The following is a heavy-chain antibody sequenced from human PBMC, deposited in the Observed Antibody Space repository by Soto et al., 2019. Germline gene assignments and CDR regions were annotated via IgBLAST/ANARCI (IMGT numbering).Heavy chain of an antibody. V-gene: IGHV4-38-2*01. Sequence: PSETLSLTCAVSGGSIISNYWWAWIRQSPGEGLVWIGSIYHSGTTYYNPSLESRVIISVDTSESRFALRLTSVTAADSAVYYCARWRSHYDSSEDLDYWGQGTLVTVSS. CDR3: ARWRSHYDSSEDLDY. D-gene: IGHD3-22*01. CDR1: GGSIISNYW. J-gene: IGHJ4*02. CDR2: IYHSGTT.